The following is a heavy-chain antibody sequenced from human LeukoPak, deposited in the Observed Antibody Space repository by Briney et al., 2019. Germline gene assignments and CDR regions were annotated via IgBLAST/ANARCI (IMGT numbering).Heavy chain of an antibody. V-gene: IGHV3-48*01. CDR3: ARSYCSSTSCRPHFDY. Sequence: PGGSLRLSCAASGFTFSSYSMNWIRQAPGKGLEWVSYISSSSSTIYYADSVKGRFTISRDNAKNSLYLQMTSLRAEDTAVYYCARSYCSSTSCRPHFDYWGQGTLVTASS. CDR1: GFTFSSYS. J-gene: IGHJ4*02. D-gene: IGHD2-2*01. CDR2: ISSSSSTI.